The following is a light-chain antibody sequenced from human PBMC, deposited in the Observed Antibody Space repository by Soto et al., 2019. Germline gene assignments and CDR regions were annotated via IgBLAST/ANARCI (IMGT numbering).Light chain of an antibody. Sequence: QTALTQPASVCGSPGQSIAISCTGTSSDVGGYNYVSWYQQHPGKAPKLMIYDVSNRPSGVSNRFSGSKSGNTASLTISGLQAEDEADYYCCSYTSNNTRVFGGGTKLTVL. CDR3: CSYTSNNTRV. V-gene: IGLV2-14*01. J-gene: IGLJ3*02. CDR2: DVS. CDR1: SSDVGGYNY.